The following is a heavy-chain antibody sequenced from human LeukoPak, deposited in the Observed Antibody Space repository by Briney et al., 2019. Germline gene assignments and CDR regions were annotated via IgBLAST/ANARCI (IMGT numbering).Heavy chain of an antibody. CDR3: AREVRDIVVVLGAFDI. J-gene: IGHJ3*02. D-gene: IGHD2-2*01. Sequence: PGGSLRLSCAASGFTVSSNYMSWVRQAPGKGLEWVSVIYSGGSTYYADSVKGRFTISRDNSKNTLYLQMNSLRAEDTAVYYCAREVRDIVVVLGAFDIWGQGTMVTVSS. CDR1: GFTVSSNY. CDR2: IYSGGST. V-gene: IGHV3-53*01.